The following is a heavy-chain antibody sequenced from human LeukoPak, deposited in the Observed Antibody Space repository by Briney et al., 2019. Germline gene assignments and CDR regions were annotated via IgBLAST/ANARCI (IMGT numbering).Heavy chain of an antibody. CDR1: GFTFSSCS. V-gene: IGHV3-23*01. CDR3: AKGSGWYV. Sequence: GGSLRLSCAASGFTFSSCSMSWVRQAPGKGLEWVSVISGSGGSTDYADSVKGRFTISRDNSKNALYLQMNSLRAEDTAVYYCAKGSGWYVWGQGTLVTVSS. D-gene: IGHD6-19*01. J-gene: IGHJ4*02. CDR2: ISGSGGST.